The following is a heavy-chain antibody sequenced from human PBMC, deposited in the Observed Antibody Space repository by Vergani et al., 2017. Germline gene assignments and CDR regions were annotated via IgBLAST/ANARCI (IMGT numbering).Heavy chain of an antibody. CDR1: GFTFSSYA. J-gene: IGHJ4*02. CDR2: ISGSGGST. V-gene: IGHV3-23*01. CDR3: AKDRSYLERAFDY. Sequence: EVQLLESGGGLVQPGGSLRLSCAASGFTFSSYAMSWVRQAPGKGLEWVSAISGSGGSTYYADSVKGRFTISRDNSKNTLYLQMSSLRADDTAVYYCAKDRSYLERAFDYWGQGTLVTVSS. D-gene: IGHD1-26*01.